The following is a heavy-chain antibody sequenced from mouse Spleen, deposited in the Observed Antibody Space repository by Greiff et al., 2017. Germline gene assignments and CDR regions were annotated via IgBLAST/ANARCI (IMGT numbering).Heavy chain of an antibody. CDR1: GFTFSDYY. Sequence: EVKLVESEGGLVQPGSSMKLSCTASGFTFSDYYMAWVRQVPEKGLEWVANINYDGSSTYYLDSLKSRFIISRDNAKNILYLQMSSLKSEDTATYYCARGANWPLYFDYWGQGTTLTVSS. J-gene: IGHJ2*01. D-gene: IGHD4-1*01. V-gene: IGHV5-16*01. CDR2: INYDGSST. CDR3: ARGANWPLYFDY.